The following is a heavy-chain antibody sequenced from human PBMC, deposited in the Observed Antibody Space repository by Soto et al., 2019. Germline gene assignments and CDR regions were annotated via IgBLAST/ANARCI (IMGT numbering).Heavy chain of an antibody. D-gene: IGHD3-3*01. CDR3: ASEVYYDFWSVFNTHPYYFDD. V-gene: IGHV3-30-3*01. Sequence: QVQLVESGGGVVQPGRSLRLSCAASGFTFSRHTMHWVRQAPGKGLEWVAAISDDGSNTYYADSVKGRFTISRDNSKNTLYLQMNSLSSADTAVHHCASEVYYDFWSVFNTHPYYFDDWGQGTLVTVSS. CDR2: ISDDGSNT. J-gene: IGHJ4*02. CDR1: GFTFSRHT.